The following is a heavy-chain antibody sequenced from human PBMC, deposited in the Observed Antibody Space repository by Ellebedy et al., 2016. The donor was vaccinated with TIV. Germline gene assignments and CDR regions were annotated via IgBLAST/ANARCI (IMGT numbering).Heavy chain of an antibody. J-gene: IGHJ6*02. V-gene: IGHV1-58*01. Sequence: SVKVSXXTSGFTFSNSAVQWVRQARGQGLEWIGWIVLGSGNTEYAQNFQQRVIISRDMSTNTAYMELSSLRSEDTAVYYCARWDSGFLSGVYYNYGMDVWGQGTTVTVSS. CDR3: ARWDSGFLSGVYYNYGMDV. D-gene: IGHD5-12*01. CDR2: IVLGSGNT. CDR1: GFTFSNSA.